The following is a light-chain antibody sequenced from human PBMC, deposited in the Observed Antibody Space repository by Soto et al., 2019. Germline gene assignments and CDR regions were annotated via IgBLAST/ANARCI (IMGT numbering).Light chain of an antibody. Sequence: QSALTQPASVSGSPGQSIAISCTGTSSDVGAYNSVSWYQQYPGKAPKLMIHDVSNRPSGVSHRFSGSKSGNTASLTISALLDDDDDDYYSCSYTSSNSYVFGSGTKVTVL. J-gene: IGLJ1*01. CDR1: SSDVGAYNS. CDR3: CSYTSSNSYV. V-gene: IGLV2-14*01. CDR2: DVS.